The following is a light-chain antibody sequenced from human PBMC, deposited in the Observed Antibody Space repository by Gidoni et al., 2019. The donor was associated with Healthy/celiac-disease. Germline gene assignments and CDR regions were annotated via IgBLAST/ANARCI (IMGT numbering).Light chain of an antibody. CDR3: QQRGNWPA. Sequence: EIVLTQSPATLSLSPGERATLSCRASQSIRSYLAWYQQKPGQAPRLLIYDASNRATGIPARFSGSGSGTDFTLTISSLEPEDSAVYYCQQRGNWPAFGQGTKVEIK. V-gene: IGKV3-11*01. J-gene: IGKJ1*01. CDR2: DAS. CDR1: QSIRSY.